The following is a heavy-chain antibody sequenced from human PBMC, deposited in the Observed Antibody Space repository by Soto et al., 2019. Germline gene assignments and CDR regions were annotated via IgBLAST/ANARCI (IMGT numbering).Heavy chain of an antibody. CDR1: GYTFTGYY. V-gene: IGHV1-2*02. CDR3: STPDIVATITSDH. D-gene: IGHD5-12*01. Sequence: ASVKVSCKAFGYTFTGYYLHWVRQAPGQGLEWMGWINPNSGNTNYAQKIQGRITMTRDTSINTAYMELSTLRSDDTAMYYCSTPDIVATITSDHWGQGTLVTVSS. J-gene: IGHJ4*02. CDR2: INPNSGNT.